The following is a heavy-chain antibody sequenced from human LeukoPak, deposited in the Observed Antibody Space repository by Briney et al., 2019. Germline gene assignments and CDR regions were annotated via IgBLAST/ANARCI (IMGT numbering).Heavy chain of an antibody. D-gene: IGHD5-12*01. CDR3: ARDGNSGYEFFDY. CDR1: GYTFTSYY. CDR2: INPSSGST. V-gene: IGHV1-46*01. J-gene: IGHJ4*02. Sequence: ASVKVSCKASGYTFTSYYMHWVRQAPGQGLEWMGIINPSSGSTKYAQKFQDRVIMTRDMSTSTVYMELSSLRSEDTAVYYCARDGNSGYEFFDYWGQGTLVTVSS.